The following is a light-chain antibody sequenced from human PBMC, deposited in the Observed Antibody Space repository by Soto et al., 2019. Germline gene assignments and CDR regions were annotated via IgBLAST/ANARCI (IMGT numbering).Light chain of an antibody. V-gene: IGLV2-14*01. J-gene: IGLJ1*01. CDR1: SSDVGGYNY. CDR2: EVS. CDR3: SSYTSISIDYV. Sequence: QSALTQPASVSGSPGQSITISCTGTSSDVGGYNYVSWYQQQPGKAPKLMIYEVSNRPSGVSNRFSGSKSGNTASLTISGLQAEDEADYYCSSYTSISIDYVFGTGTKVTVL.